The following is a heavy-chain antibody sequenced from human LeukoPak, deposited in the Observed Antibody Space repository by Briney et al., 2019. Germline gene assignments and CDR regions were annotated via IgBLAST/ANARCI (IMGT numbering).Heavy chain of an antibody. D-gene: IGHD2-21*01. Sequence: ATVRVSCKASGFTFTSYYMHWVRQAPGQGLEWMGIINPSGGSTSYPQKFQGRVTMTRDTSTSTVYMELSSLRSEDTAVYYCACVVRGAFDIWGQGTLVTVSS. CDR1: GFTFTSYY. CDR3: ACVVRGAFDI. CDR2: INPSGGST. J-gene: IGHJ3*02. V-gene: IGHV1-46*03.